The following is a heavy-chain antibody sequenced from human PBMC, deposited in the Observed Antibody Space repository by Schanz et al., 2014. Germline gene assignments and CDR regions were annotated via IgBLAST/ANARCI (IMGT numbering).Heavy chain of an antibody. D-gene: IGHD5-12*01. CDR3: ARDLAVDTGYVVHYYYCGMDV. J-gene: IGHJ6*02. CDR2: IIPILGIA. V-gene: IGHV1-69*08. Sequence: QVQLVQSGAEVKKPGSSMKVSCKASGGTFNSYTINWVRQAPGQGLEWMGRIIPILGIANYAQKLQGRVTMTADTSASTAYMELTSRRSEDAAVYLCARDLAVDTGYVVHYYYCGMDVWGQGTTVTVS. CDR1: GGTFNSYT.